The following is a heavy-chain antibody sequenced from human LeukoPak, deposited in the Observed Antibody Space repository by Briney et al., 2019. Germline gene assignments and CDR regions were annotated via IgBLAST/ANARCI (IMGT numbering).Heavy chain of an antibody. D-gene: IGHD3-10*01. V-gene: IGHV3-66*01. CDR2: IYSGGNT. CDR1: GFTLSSTA. Sequence: GGSLRLSCAASGFTLSSTAMTWVRQAPGKGLEWVSGIYSGGNTYYADSVKGRFTISRDNSKNTLYLQMNSLRAEDTAVYYCARGSDYYGSGSRFDYWGLGTLITVSS. J-gene: IGHJ4*02. CDR3: ARGSDYYGSGSRFDY.